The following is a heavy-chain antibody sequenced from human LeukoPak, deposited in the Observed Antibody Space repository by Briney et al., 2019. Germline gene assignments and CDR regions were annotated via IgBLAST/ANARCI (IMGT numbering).Heavy chain of an antibody. CDR2: INQGGSDK. CDR3: TRDRSRGEDD. Sequence: GGSLRLSCAASGFTFSGHWMSWVRQAPGKGLEWVANINQGGSDKYYVDSVKGRFTISRDNANNLLYLQMNSLRGEDTAVYYCTRDRSRGEDDCGQGTLVTVSS. CDR1: GFTFSGHW. J-gene: IGHJ4*02. D-gene: IGHD3-10*01. V-gene: IGHV3-7*01.